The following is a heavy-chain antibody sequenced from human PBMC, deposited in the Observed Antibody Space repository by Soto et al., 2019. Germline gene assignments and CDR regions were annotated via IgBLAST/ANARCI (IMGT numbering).Heavy chain of an antibody. CDR3: ARAGDSSGYYYNGMDV. CDR1: GFTFISSF. Sequence: GGSLRLSCVASGFTFISSFMGWIRQAPGKGLEWVANINQDGGVTYYVDSVKGRFTISRDNSKNTLYLQMNSLRAEDTAVYYCARAGDSSGYYYNGMDVWGQGTTVTVSS. V-gene: IGHV3-7*01. CDR2: INQDGGVT. D-gene: IGHD3-22*01. J-gene: IGHJ6*02.